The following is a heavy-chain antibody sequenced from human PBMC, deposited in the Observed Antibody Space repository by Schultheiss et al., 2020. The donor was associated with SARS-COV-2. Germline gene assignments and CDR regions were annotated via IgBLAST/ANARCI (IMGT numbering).Heavy chain of an antibody. D-gene: IGHD4-17*01. V-gene: IGHV4-31*03. CDR2: IYYSGST. J-gene: IGHJ5*02. Sequence: SETLSLTCTVSGGSISSGGYYWSWIRQHPGKGLEWIGSIYYSGSTYYNPSLKSRVTISVDTSKNQFSLKLSSVTAADTAVYYCARQGYGDYVWFDPWGQGTLVTVSS. CDR1: GGSISSGGYY. CDR3: ARQGYGDYVWFDP.